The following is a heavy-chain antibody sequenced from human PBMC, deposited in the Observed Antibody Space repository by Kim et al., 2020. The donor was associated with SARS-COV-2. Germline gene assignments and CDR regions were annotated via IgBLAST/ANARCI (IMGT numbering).Heavy chain of an antibody. CDR1: GGSISSSSYY. V-gene: IGHV4-39*01. CDR3: ARHSEYSSSWYPWGSLQENWFDP. D-gene: IGHD6-13*01. CDR2: IYYSGST. J-gene: IGHJ5*02. Sequence: SETLSLTCTVSGGSISSSSYYWGWIRQPPGKGLEWIGSIYYSGSTYYNPSLKSRVTISVDTSKNQFSLKLSSVTAADTAVYYCARHSEYSSSWYPWGSLQENWFDPWGQGTLVTVSS.